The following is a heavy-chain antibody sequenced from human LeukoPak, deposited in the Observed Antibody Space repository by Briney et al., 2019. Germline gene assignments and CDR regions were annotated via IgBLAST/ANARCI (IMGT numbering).Heavy chain of an antibody. Sequence: SETLSLTCTVSGGSISSSSYSWGWIRQPPGKGLEWIGEINHSGSTNYNPSLKSRVTISVDTSKNQFSLKLSSVTAADTAVYYCARGRYYYDSSGYYLSPGFDYWGQGTLVTVSS. CDR1: GGSISSSSYS. D-gene: IGHD3-22*01. J-gene: IGHJ4*02. V-gene: IGHV4-39*07. CDR3: ARGRYYYDSSGYYLSPGFDY. CDR2: INHSGST.